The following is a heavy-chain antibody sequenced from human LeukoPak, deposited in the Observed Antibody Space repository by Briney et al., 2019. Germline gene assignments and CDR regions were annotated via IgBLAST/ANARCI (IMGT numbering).Heavy chain of an antibody. J-gene: IGHJ4*02. CDR3: AREARAAGTFDY. Sequence: GGSLRLSCAASGFTFSSYSMNWVRQAPGKGLEWVSSISSSSGYIYYADSVKGRFTISRDNAKNSLYLQMNSLRAEDTAVYYCAREARAAGTFDYWGQGTLVTVSS. D-gene: IGHD6-13*01. CDR1: GFTFSSYS. V-gene: IGHV3-21*01. CDR2: ISSSSGYI.